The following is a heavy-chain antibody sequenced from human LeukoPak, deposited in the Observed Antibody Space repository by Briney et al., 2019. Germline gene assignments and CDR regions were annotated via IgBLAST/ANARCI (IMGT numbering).Heavy chain of an antibody. J-gene: IGHJ6*02. Sequence: PGRSLRLSCAASGFTFSRYGIHWVRQAPGKGLEGVAVISHDGSNNSYADSVKGRFTISRDNSKNTLYLQMISLRAEDTAVYYCAKDTCSGGSCYYYYGMDVWGQGTTVTVSS. CDR1: GFTFSRYG. CDR2: ISHDGSNN. D-gene: IGHD2-15*01. V-gene: IGHV3-30*18. CDR3: AKDTCSGGSCYYYYGMDV.